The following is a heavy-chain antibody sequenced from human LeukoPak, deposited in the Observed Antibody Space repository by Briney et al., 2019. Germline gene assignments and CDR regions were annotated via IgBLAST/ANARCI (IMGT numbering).Heavy chain of an antibody. Sequence: GGSLRLSCAASGFTFSNYAMTWVRQAPGKGLEWVSGILQSGDTTYYADSVKGRFTISRDSSQNTLYLQMNSLRVEDTAVYYCAKDAIRGDGYWEFDYWGQGTLVTVSS. CDR1: GFTFSNYA. J-gene: IGHJ4*02. V-gene: IGHV3-23*01. D-gene: IGHD5-24*01. CDR3: AKDAIRGDGYWEFDY. CDR2: ILQSGDTT.